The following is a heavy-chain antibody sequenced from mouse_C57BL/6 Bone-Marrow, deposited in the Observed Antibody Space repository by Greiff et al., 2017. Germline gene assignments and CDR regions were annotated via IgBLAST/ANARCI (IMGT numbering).Heavy chain of an antibody. CDR3: ARYDGLAD. CDR1: GYTFTSYW. D-gene: IGHD2-3*01. V-gene: IGHV1-55*01. Sequence: QVQLQQPGAELVKPGASVKMSCKASGYTFTSYWITWVKQRPGQGLEWIGDIYPGSGSTNYTEKFKDKATLTVDKSSSTAYMQLSSLTSEDSAVYYCARYDGLADWGQGTTLTVSS. J-gene: IGHJ2*01. CDR2: IYPGSGST.